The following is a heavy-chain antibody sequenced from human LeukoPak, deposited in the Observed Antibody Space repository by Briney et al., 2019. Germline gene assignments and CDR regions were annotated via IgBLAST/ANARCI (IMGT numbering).Heavy chain of an antibody. D-gene: IGHD3-22*01. CDR3: AREKDYYYDSSGYFDY. CDR2: IKQDGSEK. V-gene: IGHV3-7*01. CDR1: GFTFSSYW. J-gene: IGHJ4*02. Sequence: GGSLRLSCAASGFTFSSYWMSWVRQAPGKGLEWVANIKQDGSEKYYVDSVKGRFTISRDNAKNSLYLQMNSLRAEDTAVYYCAREKDYYYDSSGYFDYWGQGTLVTVSS.